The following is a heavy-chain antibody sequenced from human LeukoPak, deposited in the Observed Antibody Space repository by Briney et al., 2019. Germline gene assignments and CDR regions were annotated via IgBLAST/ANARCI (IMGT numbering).Heavy chain of an antibody. V-gene: IGHV4-61*02. CDR2: IYTSGST. Sequence: SQTLSLTCTVSGGSISSGNYYWYWIRQPAGKGLEWIGRIYTSGSTNYNPSLKSRVTMSVDTSKNQFSLKLSSVTAADTAVYYCARGPYYDFWSGYPFFDYWGQGTLVTVSS. J-gene: IGHJ4*02. CDR3: ARGPYYDFWSGYPFFDY. D-gene: IGHD3-3*01. CDR1: GGSISSGNYY.